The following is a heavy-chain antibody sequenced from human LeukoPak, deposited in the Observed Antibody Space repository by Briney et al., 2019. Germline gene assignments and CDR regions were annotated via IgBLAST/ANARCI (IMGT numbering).Heavy chain of an antibody. J-gene: IGHJ4*02. CDR2: IRYDGSNK. D-gene: IGHD3-22*01. CDR3: AKEVGTYDSSYYGVDY. Sequence: PGGSLRLSCAASGFTFSSYGMHWVRQAPGKGLEWVAFIRYDGSNKYYADSVKGRFTISRDNSKNTLYLQMNSLRADDTAVYYCAKEVGTYDSSYYGVDYWGQGTLVTVSS. CDR1: GFTFSSYG. V-gene: IGHV3-30*02.